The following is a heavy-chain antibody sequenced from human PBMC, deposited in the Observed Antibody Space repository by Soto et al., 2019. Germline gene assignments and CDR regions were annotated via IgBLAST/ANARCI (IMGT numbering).Heavy chain of an antibody. CDR2: ISGSGATT. J-gene: IGHJ4*02. D-gene: IGHD2-15*01. CDR1: GFTFSSYA. Sequence: EVQLLESGGGLVQPGGSLRLSCAASGFTFSSYAMTWVRQAPGKGLEWVSTISGSGATTHYADSVKGRFTISRDNSKNTLCLQMNSLRAEDTALYYCAKEWVYCSGASCPRPFDYWGQGTLVTVSS. CDR3: AKEWVYCSGASCPRPFDY. V-gene: IGHV3-23*01.